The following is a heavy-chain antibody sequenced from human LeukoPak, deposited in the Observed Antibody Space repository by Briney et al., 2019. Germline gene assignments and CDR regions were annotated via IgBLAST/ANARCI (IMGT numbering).Heavy chain of an antibody. CDR3: APSHDSSGND. Sequence: GGYLRLSCVASGISCSSYWMAWVRQAPGKGLEWVANIKYDGTHKFYADSVKGRFTISRDNAKNSLFLEMNSLTADDTAVYFCAPSHDSSGNDWGQGTLVTVSS. CDR2: IKYDGTHK. CDR1: GISCSSYW. V-gene: IGHV3-7*01. D-gene: IGHD3-22*01. J-gene: IGHJ4*02.